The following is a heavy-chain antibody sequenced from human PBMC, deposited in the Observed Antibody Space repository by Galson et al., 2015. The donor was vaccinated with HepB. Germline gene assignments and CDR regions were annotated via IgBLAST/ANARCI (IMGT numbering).Heavy chain of an antibody. CDR3: AREKILSGSGSYFLFDY. D-gene: IGHD3-10*01. CDR1: GYTFTSYY. Sequence: SVKVSCKASGYTFTSYYMHWVRQAPGQGLEWMGIINPSGGSTSYAQKFQGRVTMTRDTSTSTVYMELSSLRSEDTAVYYCAREKILSGSGSYFLFDYWGQGTLVTVSS. V-gene: IGHV1-46*01. J-gene: IGHJ4*02. CDR2: INPSGGST.